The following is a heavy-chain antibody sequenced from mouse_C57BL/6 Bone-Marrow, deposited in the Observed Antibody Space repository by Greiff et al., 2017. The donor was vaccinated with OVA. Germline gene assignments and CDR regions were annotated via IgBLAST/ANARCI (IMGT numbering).Heavy chain of an antibody. Sequence: VQLQQSGAELVRPGASVKLSCTASGFNIKDDYMHWVKQRPEQGLEWIGWIDPENGDTEYASKFQGKATITADKSSNTAYLQLSSLTSEDTAVYYCTTWASFAYWGQGTLVTVSA. V-gene: IGHV14-4*01. CDR3: TTWASFAY. J-gene: IGHJ3*01. CDR1: GFNIKDDY. CDR2: IDPENGDT.